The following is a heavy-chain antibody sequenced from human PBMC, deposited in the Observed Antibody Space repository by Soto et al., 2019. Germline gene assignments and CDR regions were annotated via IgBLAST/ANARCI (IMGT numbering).Heavy chain of an antibody. Sequence: ASVKVSCKASGYTFTSYAMHWVRQAPGQRLEWMGWINAGNGNTKYSQKFQGRVTITRDTSASTAYMELSSLRSEDTAVYYCARGVVVVAATVLLGYYYSYIDVWGQGPTATVS. CDR2: INAGNGNT. V-gene: IGHV1-3*01. CDR3: ARGVVVVAATVLLGYYYSYIDV. J-gene: IGHJ6*03. D-gene: IGHD2-15*01. CDR1: GYTFTSYA.